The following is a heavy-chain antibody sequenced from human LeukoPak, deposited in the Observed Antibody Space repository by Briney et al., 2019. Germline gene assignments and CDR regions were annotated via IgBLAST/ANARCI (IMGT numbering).Heavy chain of an antibody. J-gene: IGHJ4*02. V-gene: IGHV3-23*01. CDR3: ARVDYDSSGYHDYFDY. CDR2: ISGSGGST. D-gene: IGHD3-22*01. CDR1: GFTFSSYA. Sequence: GGSLRLSCAASGFTFSSYAMSWVRQAPGKGLEWVSAISGSGGSTYYADSVKGRFTISRDNSKNTLYLQMNSLRAEDTTVYYCARVDYDSSGYHDYFDYWGQGTLVTVSS.